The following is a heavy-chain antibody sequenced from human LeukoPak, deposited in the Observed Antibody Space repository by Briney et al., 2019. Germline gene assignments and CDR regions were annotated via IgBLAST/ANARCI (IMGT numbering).Heavy chain of an antibody. D-gene: IGHD6-13*01. CDR2: ISSSGSTI. V-gene: IGHV3-48*03. CDR1: GFTFSSYE. J-gene: IGHJ4*02. Sequence: PGGSLRLSCAASGFTFSSYEMNWVRQAPGKGLEWVSYISSSGSTIYYADSVKGRFTISRDNAKNSLYLQMNSLRAEDTAVYYCARDMSGDSSSWYRGGDYFDYWGQGTLVTVSS. CDR3: ARDMSGDSSSWYRGGDYFDY.